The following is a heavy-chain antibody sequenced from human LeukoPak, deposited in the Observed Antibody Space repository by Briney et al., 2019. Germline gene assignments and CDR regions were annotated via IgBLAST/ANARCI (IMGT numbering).Heavy chain of an antibody. D-gene: IGHD2-21*02. CDR1: GGSISSGGYY. CDR3: ARVGGGDWNFDY. Sequence: SGTLSLTCTVSGGSISSGGYYWSWIRQHPGKGLEWIGYIYYSGSTYYNPSLKSRVTISVDASKNQFSLKLSSVTAADTAVYYCARVGGGDWNFDYWGQGTLVTVSS. CDR2: IYYSGST. V-gene: IGHV4-31*03. J-gene: IGHJ4*02.